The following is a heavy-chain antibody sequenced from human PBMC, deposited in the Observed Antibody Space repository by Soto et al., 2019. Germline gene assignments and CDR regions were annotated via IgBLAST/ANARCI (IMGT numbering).Heavy chain of an antibody. V-gene: IGHV3-15*07. J-gene: IGHJ4*02. CDR2: IKSKTDGGTT. Sequence: EVQLVESGGGLVKPGGSLRLSCAASGFTFSNAWMNWVRQAPGKGLEWVGRIKSKTDGGTTDYAAPVKGRFTISRDDSKNTLYLQMNSLKTEDPAVYYCTTHPLTTYYYDSSGYYYFDYWGQGTLVTVSS. CDR3: TTHPLTTYYYDSSGYYYFDY. CDR1: GFTFSNAW. D-gene: IGHD3-22*01.